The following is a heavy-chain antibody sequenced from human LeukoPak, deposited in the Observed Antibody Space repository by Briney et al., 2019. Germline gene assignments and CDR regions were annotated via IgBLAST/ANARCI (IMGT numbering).Heavy chain of an antibody. CDR1: GFTFNIYS. CDR2: ISSTSSHK. CDR3: AREFADS. V-gene: IGHV3-21*01. J-gene: IGHJ4*02. Sequence: GGSLRLSCAASGFTFNIYSMNWVRQAPGKGLEWVSSISSTSSHKYYADSVKGRFTVSRDNAKNSPYLQMTSLRAEDTAVYYCAREFADSWGQGTLVIVSS.